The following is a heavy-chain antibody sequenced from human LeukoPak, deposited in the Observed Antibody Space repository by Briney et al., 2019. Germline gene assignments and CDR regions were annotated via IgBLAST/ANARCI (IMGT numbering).Heavy chain of an antibody. CDR1: GFTFSSYA. V-gene: IGHV3-30-3*01. CDR3: ARVGGDDFDY. Sequence: PGGSLRLSCAASGFTFSSYAMHWVRQAPGKGLEWVAVISYDGSNKYYADSVKGRFTISRDNSKNTLYLQMNSLRAEDTAVYYCARVGGDDFDYWGQGTLVTVSS. D-gene: IGHD2-21*01. CDR2: ISYDGSNK. J-gene: IGHJ4*02.